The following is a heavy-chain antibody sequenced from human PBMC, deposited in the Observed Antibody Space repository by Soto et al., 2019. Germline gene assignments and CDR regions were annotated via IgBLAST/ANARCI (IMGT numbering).Heavy chain of an antibody. Sequence: QVQLVQSGAEVKKPGSSVKVSCTASGGTFNSYTIHWVRQAPGQGLEWVGRVNTIVGMSHYAQKFQGSVTITADNSRGKAYMDLTLLKSADTTVYYCATIYVSGSAHFGYWCQGTLGTGSS. CDR2: VNTIVGMS. CDR1: GGTFNSYT. D-gene: IGHD3-10*01. J-gene: IGHJ4*02. V-gene: IGHV1-69*02. CDR3: ATIYVSGSAHFGY.